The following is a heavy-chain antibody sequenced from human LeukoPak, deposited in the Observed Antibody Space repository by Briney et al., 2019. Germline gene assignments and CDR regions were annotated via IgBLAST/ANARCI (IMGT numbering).Heavy chain of an antibody. Sequence: PSETLSLTCAVYGGSFSGYYWSWIRQPPGKGLEWIGEINHSGSTNYNPSLKSRVTISVDTSKYQFSLKLSSVTAADTAVYYCARGLHPAVGWSYYYYYYGMDVWGQGTTVTVSS. V-gene: IGHV4-34*01. J-gene: IGHJ6*02. CDR2: INHSGST. CDR1: GGSFSGYY. CDR3: ARGLHPAVGWSYYYYYYGMDV. D-gene: IGHD6-19*01.